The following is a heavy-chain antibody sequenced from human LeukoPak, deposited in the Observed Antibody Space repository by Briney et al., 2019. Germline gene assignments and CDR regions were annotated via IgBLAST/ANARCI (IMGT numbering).Heavy chain of an antibody. Sequence: GGSLRLSCAASGFTFSGSAMHWVRQASGKGLEWVGRIRSKANSYATAYAASVKGRFTISRDDSKNTAYLQMNSLKTEDTAVYYCTRPLITYCGGDCYATDAFDIWGQGTMVTVSS. CDR1: GFTFSGSA. CDR2: IRSKANSYAT. V-gene: IGHV3-73*01. J-gene: IGHJ3*02. D-gene: IGHD2-21*02. CDR3: TRPLITYCGGDCYATDAFDI.